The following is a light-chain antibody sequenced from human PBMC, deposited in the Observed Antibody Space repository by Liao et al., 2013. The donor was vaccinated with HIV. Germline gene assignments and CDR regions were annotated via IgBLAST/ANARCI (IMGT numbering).Light chain of an antibody. J-gene: IGLJ2*01. V-gene: IGLV3-21*04. CDR1: NIGSKT. CDR3: QVWDSRSYHGT. Sequence: SYELTQPPSVSVAPGKTARITCGGNNIGSKTVHWYQQKPGQAPVLVIYDDTDRPSGIPERFSGSNSENTATLTISRVEAGDEAGYYCQVWDSRSYHGTFGGGTNLTVL. CDR2: DDT.